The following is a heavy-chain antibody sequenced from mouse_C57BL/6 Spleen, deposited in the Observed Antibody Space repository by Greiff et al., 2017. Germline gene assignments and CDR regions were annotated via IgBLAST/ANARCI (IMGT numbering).Heavy chain of an antibody. J-gene: IGHJ2*01. CDR1: GYTFTSYT. CDR2: INPSSGYT. D-gene: IGHD4-1*01. Sequence: QVQLKESGAELARPGASVKMSCKASGYTFTSYTMHWVKQRPGQGLEWIGYINPSSGYTKYNQKFKDKATLTADKSSSTAYMKLSSLTSEDSAVYYCARSDLLGDYWGQGTTLTVSS. CDR3: ARSDLLGDY. V-gene: IGHV1-4*01.